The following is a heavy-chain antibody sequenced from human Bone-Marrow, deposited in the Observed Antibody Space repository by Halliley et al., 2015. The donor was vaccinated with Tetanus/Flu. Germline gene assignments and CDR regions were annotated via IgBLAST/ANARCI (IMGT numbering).Heavy chain of an antibody. Sequence: SLRLSCTTSGFRFNNFAIHWVRQAPGKALEWVGRIKRKTDGETTDYAAPVKGRFTISRDDSKNTLYLQMSSLKTEDTAVYHCATTYNWNLDGVNAFDIWGQGTMLTVSS. J-gene: IGHJ3*02. CDR3: ATTYNWNLDGVNAFDI. CDR1: GFRFNNFA. D-gene: IGHD1-7*01. CDR2: IKRKTDGETT. V-gene: IGHV3-15*01.